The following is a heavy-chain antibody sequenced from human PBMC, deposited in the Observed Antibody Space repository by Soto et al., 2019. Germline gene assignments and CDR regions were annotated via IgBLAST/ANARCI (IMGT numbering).Heavy chain of an antibody. J-gene: IGHJ5*02. V-gene: IGHV3-21*01. CDR1: GFTFGNYG. CDR2: LSGSGSSI. D-gene: IGHD3-10*01. CDR3: ARGVVLGGWWFDP. Sequence: PGGSLRLSCAASGFTFGNYGMVWVRQAPGKGLEWVTGLSGSGSSIYYADSVKGRFTISRDNAKNSLYLQMNSLRAEDTAVYYCARGVVLGGWWFDPWGRGTLVTASS.